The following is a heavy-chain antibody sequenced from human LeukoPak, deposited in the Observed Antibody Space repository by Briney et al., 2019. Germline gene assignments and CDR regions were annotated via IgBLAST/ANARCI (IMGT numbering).Heavy chain of an antibody. CDR1: GVEFANYW. CDR2: IRPSVYTT. V-gene: IGHV5-51*01. Sequence: EESLKISCRVSGVEFANYWIGWVRYTPLQGMQWVAIIRPSVYTTHYSPSFQGRVTISADKDITTAYLQWNSLRTSDTDIYYCARRAQLVQLVGVDWFDPWGQGTLVTVSS. D-gene: IGHD6-13*01. J-gene: IGHJ5*02. CDR3: ARRAQLVQLVGVDWFDP.